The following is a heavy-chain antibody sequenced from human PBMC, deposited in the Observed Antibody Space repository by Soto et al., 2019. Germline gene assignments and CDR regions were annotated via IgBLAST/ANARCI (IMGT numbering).Heavy chain of an antibody. D-gene: IGHD6-25*01. CDR1: GVSIRDYY. CDR3: AKKSAAFWLDP. J-gene: IGHJ5*02. V-gene: IGHV4-59*01. CDR2: IHSSGYT. Sequence: SETLSLTCTVSGVSIRDYYWIWIMQAPWKGLDWIGYIHSSGYTNYNPSLKSRVVMSIDTSKNLFSLKLSSVTAADTAVYYCAKKSAAFWLDPWGQGTLVTVSS.